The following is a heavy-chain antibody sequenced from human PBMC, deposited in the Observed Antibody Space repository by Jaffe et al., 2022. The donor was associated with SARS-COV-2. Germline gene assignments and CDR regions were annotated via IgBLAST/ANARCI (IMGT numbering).Heavy chain of an antibody. CDR2: IYYSGST. Sequence: QLQLQESGPGLVKPSETLSLTCTVSGGSISSSSYYWGWIRQPPGKGLEWIGSIYYSGSTYYNPSLKSRVTISVDTSKNQFSLKLSSVTAADTAVYYCARRRGVEMATIDYWGQGTLVTVSS. D-gene: IGHD5-12*01. J-gene: IGHJ4*02. CDR1: GGSISSSSYY. V-gene: IGHV4-39*01. CDR3: ARRRGVEMATIDY.